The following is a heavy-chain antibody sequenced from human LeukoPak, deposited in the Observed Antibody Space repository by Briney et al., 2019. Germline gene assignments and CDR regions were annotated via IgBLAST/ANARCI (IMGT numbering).Heavy chain of an antibody. CDR3: ARWYGPGRGDY. CDR1: GYTFTGYY. CDR2: INPNSGGT. Sequence: ASVKVSCKASGYTFTGYYLHWVRQAPGQGLEWMGWINPNSGGTNYAQKFQGRVTMTRDTSISTAYLQWSSLKASDTAMYYCARWYGPGRGDYWGQGTLVTVSS. J-gene: IGHJ4*02. D-gene: IGHD3-10*01. V-gene: IGHV1-2*02.